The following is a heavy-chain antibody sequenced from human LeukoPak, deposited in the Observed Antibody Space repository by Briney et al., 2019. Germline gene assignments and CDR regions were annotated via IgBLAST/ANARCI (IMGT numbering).Heavy chain of an antibody. Sequence: GGSLRLSCAASGFPFSSYWMSWVRQAPGKGLEWVANIKQDGSDKYYVDSVKGRFTISRDNAKNSRYLQLNSLRADDTAVYYCARLTGTTGFDYWGQGTLVTVSS. CDR1: GFPFSSYW. CDR2: IKQDGSDK. V-gene: IGHV3-7*01. J-gene: IGHJ4*02. CDR3: ARLTGTTGFDY. D-gene: IGHD1-1*01.